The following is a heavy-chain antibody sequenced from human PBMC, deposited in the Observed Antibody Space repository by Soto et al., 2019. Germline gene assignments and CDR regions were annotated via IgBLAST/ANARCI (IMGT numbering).Heavy chain of an antibody. CDR3: VRPSSTTPDDAFDI. V-gene: IGHV4-39*01. D-gene: IGHD1-1*01. CDR1: GGSISSSSYY. Sequence: SETLSLTCTVSGGSISSSSYYWGWIRQPPGKGLEWIGSIYYSGSTYYNPSLKSRVTISVDTSKNQFSLKLSSVTAADTAVYYCVRPSSTTPDDAFDIWGQGTMVTVSS. CDR2: IYYSGST. J-gene: IGHJ3*02.